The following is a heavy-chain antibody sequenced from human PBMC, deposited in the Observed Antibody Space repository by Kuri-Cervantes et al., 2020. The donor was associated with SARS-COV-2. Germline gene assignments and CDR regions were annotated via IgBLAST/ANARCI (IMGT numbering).Heavy chain of an antibody. CDR2: VIPIFATT. CDR3: ARDQIPVSPTDYQYGLDV. Sequence: SVKVSCKASGGTFSSDGINWVRQAPGQGLEWMGGVIPIFATTNYAQKFQGRVTITADKSTSTAYMELSNPQSEDTAVYYCARDQIPVSPTDYQYGLDVWGQGTTVTVSS. D-gene: IGHD5/OR15-5a*01. J-gene: IGHJ6*02. CDR1: GGTFSSDG. V-gene: IGHV1-69*06.